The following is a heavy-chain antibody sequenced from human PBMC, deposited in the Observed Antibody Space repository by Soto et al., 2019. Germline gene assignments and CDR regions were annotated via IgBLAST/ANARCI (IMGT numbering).Heavy chain of an antibody. V-gene: IGHV4-31*03. Sequence: SETLSLTCTVSGGSISSGGYYWSWIRQHPGEGLGWMGYIYYSGGIDYNSSLKSRDTISVDTTKNQFSLKLSSVTAADTAVYYCARDRITMVRGIDGMDVWGQGTTVTVSS. CDR1: GGSISSGGYY. CDR3: ARDRITMVRGIDGMDV. J-gene: IGHJ6*02. CDR2: IYYSGGI. D-gene: IGHD3-10*01.